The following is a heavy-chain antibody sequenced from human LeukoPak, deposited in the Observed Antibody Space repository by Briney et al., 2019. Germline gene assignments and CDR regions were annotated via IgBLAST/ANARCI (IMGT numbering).Heavy chain of an antibody. Sequence: PGGSLRLSCAASGFTFNSYAMHWVRQAPGKGLEWVAVISYDGSNKYYADSVKGRFTISRDNSKNTLYLQMDSLRAEDTAVYYCAKDRTGSQRRGYFDYWGQGTLVTVSS. D-gene: IGHD3/OR15-3a*01. CDR1: GFTFNSYA. V-gene: IGHV3-30*18. CDR3: AKDRTGSQRRGYFDY. CDR2: ISYDGSNK. J-gene: IGHJ4*02.